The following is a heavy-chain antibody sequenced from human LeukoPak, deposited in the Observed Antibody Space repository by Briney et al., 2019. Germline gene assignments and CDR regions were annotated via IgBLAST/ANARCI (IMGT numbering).Heavy chain of an antibody. Sequence: PGGSLRLSCAASGFTVSSNYMSWVRQAPGKGLEWFSVIYSGGSTYYADSVKGRFTISRDNSKNTLYLQMNSLRAEDTAVYYCARGSVTTGPFGMDVWGQGTTVTVSS. J-gene: IGHJ6*02. CDR1: GFTVSSNY. D-gene: IGHD5-18*01. CDR3: ARGSVTTGPFGMDV. CDR2: IYSGGST. V-gene: IGHV3-66*01.